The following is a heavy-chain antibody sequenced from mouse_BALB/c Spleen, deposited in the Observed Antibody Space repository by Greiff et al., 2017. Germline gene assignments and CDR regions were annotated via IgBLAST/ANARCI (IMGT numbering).Heavy chain of an antibody. J-gene: IGHJ3*01. CDR2: IWAGGST. D-gene: IGHD2-4*01. Sequence: VKLQESGPGLVAPSQSLSITCTVSGFSLTSYGVHWVRQPPGKGLEWLGVIWAGGSTNYNSALMSRLSISKDNSKSQVFLKMNSLQTDDTAMYYCARDRSITTAFAYWGQGTLVTVSA. V-gene: IGHV2-9*02. CDR1: GFSLTSYG. CDR3: ARDRSITTAFAY.